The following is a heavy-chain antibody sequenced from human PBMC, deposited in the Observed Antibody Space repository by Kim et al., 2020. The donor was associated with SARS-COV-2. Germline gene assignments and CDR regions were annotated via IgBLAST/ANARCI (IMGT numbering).Heavy chain of an antibody. D-gene: IGHD2-21*02. V-gene: IGHV3-21*01. J-gene: IGHJ3*02. CDR1: GFTFSSYS. CDR3: ARADGGNSYAFDI. Sequence: GGSLRLSCAASGFTFSSYSMNWVRQAPGKGLEWVSSISSSSSYIYYADSVKGRFTISRDNAKNSLYLQMNSLRAEDTAVYYCARADGGNSYAFDIWGQGTMVTVSS. CDR2: ISSSSSYI.